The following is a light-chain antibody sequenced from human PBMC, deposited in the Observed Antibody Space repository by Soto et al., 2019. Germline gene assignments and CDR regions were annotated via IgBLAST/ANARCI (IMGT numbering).Light chain of an antibody. V-gene: IGKV3-11*01. Sequence: EIVLTQSPATLSLSPGERATLSCRASQSVISYLAWYQQKPGQAPGLLIYDASNRATGIPARFSGSGSGTYFTLTISSLEPEDFAGYYCQQRSNWPPWTFGQGTKVEIK. CDR2: DAS. CDR1: QSVISY. J-gene: IGKJ1*01. CDR3: QQRSNWPPWT.